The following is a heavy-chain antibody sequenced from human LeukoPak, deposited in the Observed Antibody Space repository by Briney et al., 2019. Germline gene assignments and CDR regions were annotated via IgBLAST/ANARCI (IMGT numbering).Heavy chain of an antibody. CDR1: GFTFSSYG. CDR3: ARSTEGDYGSGRPFDP. V-gene: IGHV3-48*02. CDR2: ISRSSII. Sequence: PGRSLRLSCAASGFTFSSYGMHWVRQAPGKGLEWVSYISRSSIIHYADSVKGRFTISRDNAKNSLYLQMNRLRDEDTAVYYCARSTEGDYGSGRPFDPWGQGTLVTVSS. D-gene: IGHD3-10*01. J-gene: IGHJ5*02.